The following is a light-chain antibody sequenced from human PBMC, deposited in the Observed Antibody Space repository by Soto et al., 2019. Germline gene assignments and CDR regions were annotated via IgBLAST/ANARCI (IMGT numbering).Light chain of an antibody. CDR1: QTISSF. CDR3: QQSYIIPLT. Sequence: DIQMTQSPPSLSASVGDSVTITCRASQTISSFVNWLQQKPGKPPRVLISAASRLQSGVPSRFSGSGAGTDFTLTISSLQPEDFATYYCQQSYIIPLTFGGGTKVDIK. CDR2: AAS. J-gene: IGKJ4*01. V-gene: IGKV1-39*01.